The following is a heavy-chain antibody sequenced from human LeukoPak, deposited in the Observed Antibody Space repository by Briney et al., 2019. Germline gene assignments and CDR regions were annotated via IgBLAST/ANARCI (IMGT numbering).Heavy chain of an antibody. J-gene: IGHJ4*02. Sequence: PSETLSLTCTVSGGSISSSSYYWGWIRQPPGKGLEWIGSIYYSGSTYYNPSLKSRVTISVDTSKNQFSLKLSSVTAADTAVYYCARDLMGYSSSWYLYYWGQGTLVTVSS. V-gene: IGHV4-39*07. CDR3: ARDLMGYSSSWYLYY. CDR1: GGSISSSSYY. CDR2: IYYSGST. D-gene: IGHD6-13*01.